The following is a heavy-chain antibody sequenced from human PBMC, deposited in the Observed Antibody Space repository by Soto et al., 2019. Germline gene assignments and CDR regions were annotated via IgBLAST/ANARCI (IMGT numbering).Heavy chain of an antibody. J-gene: IGHJ4*02. V-gene: IGHV3-53*04. Sequence: EVQLVESGGGLVQPGGSLRLSCAASGFTVSSNYMSWVRQAPGKGLEWVSVIYSGGSTYYADSVKGRFTISRHNSKNTLYLQMSSLRAEDTGVYYCAGAVAGTVGYWGQGTLVTVSS. CDR2: IYSGGST. D-gene: IGHD6-19*01. CDR3: AGAVAGTVGY. CDR1: GFTVSSNY.